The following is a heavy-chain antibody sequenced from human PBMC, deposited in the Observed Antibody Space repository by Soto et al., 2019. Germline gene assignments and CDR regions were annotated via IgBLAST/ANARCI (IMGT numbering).Heavy chain of an antibody. V-gene: IGHV3-9*01. CDR1: GFTFDDYA. D-gene: IGHD3-3*01. CDR2: ISWNSGSI. J-gene: IGHJ4*02. Sequence: EVQLVESGRGLVQPGRSLRLSCAASGFTFDDYAMHWVRQAPGKGLEWVSGISWNSGSIGYADSVKGRFTISRDNAKNSLYLQMNSLRAEDTALYYCAKGKRGTHYDFWSGYYSFDYWGQGTLVTVSS. CDR3: AKGKRGTHYDFWSGYYSFDY.